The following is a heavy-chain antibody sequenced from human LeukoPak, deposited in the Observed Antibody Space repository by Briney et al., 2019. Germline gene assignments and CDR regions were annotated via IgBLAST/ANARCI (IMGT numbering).Heavy chain of an antibody. CDR3: ARDQRSDSSGYYGSY. J-gene: IGHJ4*02. CDR1: GGSISSSNYY. V-gene: IGHV4-39*07. CDR2: IYYSGST. Sequence: SETLSLTCTVSGGSISSSNYYWGWIRQPPGKGLEWIGTIYYSGSTYYNPSLKSRVTISVDTSKNQFSLKLSSVTAADTAVYYCARDQRSDSSGYYGSYWGQGTLVTVSS. D-gene: IGHD3-22*01.